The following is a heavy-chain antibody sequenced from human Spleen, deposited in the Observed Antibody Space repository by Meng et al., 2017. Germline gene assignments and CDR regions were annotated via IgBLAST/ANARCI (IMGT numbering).Heavy chain of an antibody. Sequence: ASVKVTCKASGYTFTGYYMHWVRQAPGQGLEWMGWINPNSGGTNYAQKFQGRVTMTRDTSLSTAYMELNRLRSDDTAVYYCAREVDDILTGYSFDYWGQGTLVTVSS. D-gene: IGHD3-9*01. V-gene: IGHV1-2*02. J-gene: IGHJ4*02. CDR1: GYTFTGYY. CDR3: AREVDDILTGYSFDY. CDR2: INPNSGGT.